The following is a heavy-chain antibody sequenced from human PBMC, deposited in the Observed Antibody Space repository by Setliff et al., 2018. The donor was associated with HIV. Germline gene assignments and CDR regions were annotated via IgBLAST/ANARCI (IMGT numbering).Heavy chain of an antibody. CDR3: ARQGNIVVVTSFDY. CDR1: GVSMSSHY. D-gene: IGHD2-21*02. J-gene: IGHJ4*02. CDR2: IYYSGTT. Sequence: PSETLSLTCNVSGVSMSSHYWSWIRQAPGQPPNKGLEWIGNIYYSGTTNYNPSLESRVTISIDTSKNQFSLRLNSVTAADTAVYYCARQGNIVVVTSFDYWGQGTLVTVSS. V-gene: IGHV4-59*08.